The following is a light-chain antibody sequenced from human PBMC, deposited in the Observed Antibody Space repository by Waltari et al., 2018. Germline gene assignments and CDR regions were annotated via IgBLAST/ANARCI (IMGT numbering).Light chain of an antibody. CDR2: DVS. J-gene: IGLJ1*01. CDR3: SSITNTKSYV. V-gene: IGLV2-14*03. CDR1: NNDIGGIYRL. Sequence: QSVPTQPASVSGSPGQSVTITCTGTNNDIGGIYRLVSWYQQQHPGKAPKVLIYDVSSRPSGISDRFSASKSGNTASLTISGLQTEDEADYYCSSITNTKSYVFGTGTKVTVL.